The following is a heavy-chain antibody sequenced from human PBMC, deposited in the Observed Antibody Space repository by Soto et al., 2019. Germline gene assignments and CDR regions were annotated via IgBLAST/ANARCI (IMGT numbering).Heavy chain of an antibody. J-gene: IGHJ4*02. CDR1: GFTFRTYA. V-gene: IGHV3-23*01. D-gene: IGHD3-16*02. CDR2: ISGSGGAT. CDR3: AKIEGGLRLGELSLYQD. Sequence: EVQLLESGGDLVQPGGSLRLSCAASGFTFRTYAMSWVRQAPGKGLEWVSSISGSGGATYYADSVKGRFTISRDNSKNTLYLQMNSLKAEDTAVYYCAKIEGGLRLGELSLYQDWGQGTLVTVSS.